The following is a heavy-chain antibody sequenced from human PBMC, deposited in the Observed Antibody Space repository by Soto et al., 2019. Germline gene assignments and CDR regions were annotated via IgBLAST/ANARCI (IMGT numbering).Heavy chain of an antibody. CDR3: ARLGPGATTVTTGAAFDV. CDR1: GGSIITSNW. V-gene: IGHV4-4*02. D-gene: IGHD4-17*01. CDR2: SIHSGTA. J-gene: IGHJ3*01. Sequence: QVQLQESGPGLVKPSGTLSLTCAVSGGSIITSNWWTWVRQPPGKGLGWIGESIHSGTANYNPSLKRRVTISVDHSKNQFSLNLFSVTAADTAIYYCARLGPGATTVTTGAAFDVWGQGTMVTVSS.